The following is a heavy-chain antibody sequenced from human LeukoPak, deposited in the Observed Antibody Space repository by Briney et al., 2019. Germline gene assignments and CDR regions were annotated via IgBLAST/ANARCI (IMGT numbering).Heavy chain of an antibody. J-gene: IGHJ4*02. CDR1: VGSLSSYY. CDR3: ARLATMLAGGYFDY. V-gene: IGHV4-4*07. CDR2: IYTSGST. Sequence: SETLSLTCTVSVGSLSSYYWSWIRQPAGKGLEWIGRIYTSGSTKYNPSLKSRVAISIDTSKHQFSLRLSSVAAADTAVYYCARLATMLAGGYFDYWGQGTLVSVSS. D-gene: IGHD5-12*01.